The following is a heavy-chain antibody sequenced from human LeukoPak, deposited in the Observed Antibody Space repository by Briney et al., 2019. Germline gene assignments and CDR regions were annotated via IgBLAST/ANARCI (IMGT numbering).Heavy chain of an antibody. CDR3: ARGSYATEGD. CDR1: GYTYTIYA. V-gene: IGHV1-3*01. J-gene: IGHJ4*02. Sequence: ASVRVSYKASGYTYTIYALHWGRQAPGQGREWVVWINAGNGNTKYSQNFQGRVTITRDTSASTSYMELSSLRSEDTAVYYCARGSYATEGDWGQRNLGTVSS. D-gene: IGHD3-16*01. CDR2: INAGNGNT.